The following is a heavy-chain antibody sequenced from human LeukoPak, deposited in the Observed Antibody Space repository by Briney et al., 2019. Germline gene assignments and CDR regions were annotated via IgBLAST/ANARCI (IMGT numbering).Heavy chain of an antibody. CDR2: ISSSSSYI. Sequence: GGSLRLSCAASGFTFSSYSMNWVRQAPGKGLEWVSSISSSSSYIYYADSVKGRFTISRDNAKNSLYLQMNSLRAEDTAVYYCARDEGRDSSGYYLRRYWGQGTLVTVSS. CDR1: GFTFSSYS. D-gene: IGHD3-22*01. J-gene: IGHJ4*02. CDR3: ARDEGRDSSGYYLRRY. V-gene: IGHV3-21*01.